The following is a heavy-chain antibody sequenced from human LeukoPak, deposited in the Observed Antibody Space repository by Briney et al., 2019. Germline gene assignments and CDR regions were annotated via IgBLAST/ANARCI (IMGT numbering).Heavy chain of an antibody. V-gene: IGHV3-23*01. Sequence: GGSLRLSCAASGFTFSNYAMSWARQAPGKGLEWVSAISDSGGSTYYADSVKGRFTISRDNSDNTVYLQMDSLRVEDTAVYYCARGKVTAAQSSTTPRGHYYYMDVWGKGTTVTVSS. J-gene: IGHJ6*03. CDR3: ARGKVTAAQSSTTPRGHYYYMDV. CDR1: GFTFSNYA. D-gene: IGHD1/OR15-1a*01. CDR2: ISDSGGST.